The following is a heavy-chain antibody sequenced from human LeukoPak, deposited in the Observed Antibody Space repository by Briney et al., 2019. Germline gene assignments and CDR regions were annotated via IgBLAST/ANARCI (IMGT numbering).Heavy chain of an antibody. CDR3: ARGSWFGFLGYFDY. J-gene: IGHJ4*02. CDR1: GGSFSGYY. V-gene: IGHV3-11*04. Sequence: PSETLSLTCAVYGGSFSGYYWSWIRQAPGKGLEWVSYISSSGSTIYYADSVKGRFTISRDNAKNSLYLQMNSLRAEDTAVYYCARGSWFGFLGYFDYWGQGTLVTVSS. D-gene: IGHD3-10*01. CDR2: ISSSGSTI.